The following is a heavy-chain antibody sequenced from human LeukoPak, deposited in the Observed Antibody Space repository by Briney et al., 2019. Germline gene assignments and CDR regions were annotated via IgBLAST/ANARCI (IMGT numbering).Heavy chain of an antibody. V-gene: IGHV4-31*03. CDR1: GGSISSGDYY. J-gene: IGHJ4*02. CDR2: IYYSGST. Sequence: PSETLSLTCTVSGGSISSGDYYWSWIRQHPGKGLEWIVYIYYSGSTYYNPSLKSRVTISVDTSKNQFSLKLNSVTAADTTVYYCARVSGSYSRGLDYWGQGTLVTVSS. D-gene: IGHD1-26*01. CDR3: ARVSGSYSRGLDY.